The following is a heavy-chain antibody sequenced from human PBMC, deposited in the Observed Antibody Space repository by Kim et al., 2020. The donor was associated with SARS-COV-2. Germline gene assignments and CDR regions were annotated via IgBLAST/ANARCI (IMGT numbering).Heavy chain of an antibody. Sequence: SETLSLTCAVYGGSFSGYYWSWIRQPPGKGLEWIGEINHSGSTNYNPSLKSRVTISVDTSKNQFSLKLSSVTAADTAVYYCARARRHTYYYDSSGYGGAFDIWGQGTMVTVSS. D-gene: IGHD3-22*01. CDR3: ARARRHTYYYDSSGYGGAFDI. CDR2: INHSGST. V-gene: IGHV4-34*01. J-gene: IGHJ3*02. CDR1: GGSFSGYY.